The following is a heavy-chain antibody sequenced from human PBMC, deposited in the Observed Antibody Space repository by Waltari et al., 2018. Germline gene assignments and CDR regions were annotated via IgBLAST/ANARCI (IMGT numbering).Heavy chain of an antibody. V-gene: IGHV4-34*01. D-gene: IGHD6-13*01. CDR1: GGSFRGYY. Sequence: QVQLQQWGAGLLKPSETLSLTCAVYGGSFRGYYWSWIRQPPGKGLEWIGEINHSGSTNYNPSLKSRVTISVDTSKNQFSLKLSSVTAADTAVYYCARGSGAAAGTNDYWGQGTLVTVSS. CDR2: INHSGST. CDR3: ARGSGAAAGTNDY. J-gene: IGHJ4*02.